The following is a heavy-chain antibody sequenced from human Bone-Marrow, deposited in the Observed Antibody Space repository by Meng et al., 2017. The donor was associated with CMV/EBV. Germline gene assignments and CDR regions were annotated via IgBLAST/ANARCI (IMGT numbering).Heavy chain of an antibody. Sequence: GESLKISCAASGFTFSGSAMHWVRQASGKGLEWVGRIRSKANSYATAYAASVKGRFTISRDNAKNSLYLQMNSLRAEDTAVYYCARDITIFGVAPLDVWGQGTTVTVSS. V-gene: IGHV3-73*01. CDR3: ARDITIFGVAPLDV. J-gene: IGHJ6*02. D-gene: IGHD3-3*01. CDR2: IRSKANSYAT. CDR1: GFTFSGSA.